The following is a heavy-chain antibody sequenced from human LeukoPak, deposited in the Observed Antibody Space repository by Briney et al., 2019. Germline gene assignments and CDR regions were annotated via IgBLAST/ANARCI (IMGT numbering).Heavy chain of an antibody. D-gene: IGHD2-2*01. J-gene: IGHJ4*02. V-gene: IGHV3-23*01. CDR2: ITTTGGAT. CDR3: AKASFVVVPAGLVDY. Sequence: GGSLRLSCAASGFTFTSYAMSWVRQAPGKGLEWVSGITTTGGATYYADSVKGRFAISRDIPRNTLYLQMNSLRAEDTAVYYCAKASFVVVPAGLVDYWGQGTLVTVSS. CDR1: GFTFTSYA.